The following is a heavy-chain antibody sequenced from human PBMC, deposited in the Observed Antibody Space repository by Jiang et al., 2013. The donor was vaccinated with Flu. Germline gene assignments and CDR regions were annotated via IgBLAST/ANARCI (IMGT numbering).Heavy chain of an antibody. CDR2: VYYTGTV. D-gene: IGHD5/OR15-5a*01. CDR3: ARDDAMTPRVLSL. J-gene: IGHJ3*01. Sequence: LLKPSETLSLNCSLSGGSLSSYFWTWIRQPPGKGLEWIGHVYYTGTVNYNPSLKSRLTISLDMSKNHFSLKLNSLTAADTAVYYCARDDAMTPRVLSLWGQGTMVIVSS. CDR1: GGSLSSYF. V-gene: IGHV4-59*01.